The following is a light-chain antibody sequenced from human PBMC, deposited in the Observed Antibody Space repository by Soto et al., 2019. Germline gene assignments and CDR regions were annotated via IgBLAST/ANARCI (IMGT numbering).Light chain of an antibody. CDR2: KTS. J-gene: IGKJ3*01. Sequence: DIQVTQSPSTLSASVGDRVTLTCRASQSVSAWLAWFQQKPGKAPKLLIYKTSNLESGVPSRFSGSGSGTEFTLTISSLQPDDFATYYCQQYSGYEIFAFGPGTKVDIK. CDR1: QSVSAW. CDR3: QQYSGYEIFA. V-gene: IGKV1-5*03.